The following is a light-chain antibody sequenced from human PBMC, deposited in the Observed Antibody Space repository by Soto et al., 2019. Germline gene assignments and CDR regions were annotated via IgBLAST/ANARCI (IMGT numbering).Light chain of an antibody. Sequence: QSVLTQPASVSGSSGQSITISCTGTSSDVGGYNYVSWYQQHPGKAPKLMIYEVSNRPSGVSNRFSGSKSGNTASLTISGLQAEDEADYYCSSYTSSSTLGVFGGGTKVT. CDR1: SSDVGGYNY. CDR2: EVS. V-gene: IGLV2-14*01. J-gene: IGLJ2*01. CDR3: SSYTSSSTLGV.